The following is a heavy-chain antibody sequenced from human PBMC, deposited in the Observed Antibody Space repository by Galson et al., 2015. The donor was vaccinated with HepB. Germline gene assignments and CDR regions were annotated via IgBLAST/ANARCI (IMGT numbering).Heavy chain of an antibody. Sequence: SVKVSCKASGYTFTSYAMHWVRQAPGQRLEWMGWINAGNGNTKYSQKFQGRVTITRDTSASTAYMELSSLRSEDTAVYYCARVIRKIDCSGGSCYLYYYYYGMDVWGQGTTVTVSS. CDR1: GYTFTSYA. D-gene: IGHD2-15*01. V-gene: IGHV1-3*01. CDR2: INAGNGNT. J-gene: IGHJ6*02. CDR3: ARVIRKIDCSGGSCYLYYYYYGMDV.